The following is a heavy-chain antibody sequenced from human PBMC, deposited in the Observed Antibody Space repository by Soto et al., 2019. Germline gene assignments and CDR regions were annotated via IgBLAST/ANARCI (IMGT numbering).Heavy chain of an antibody. V-gene: IGHV3-73*01. CDR1: AVTFSGSA. D-gene: IGHD3-22*01. J-gene: IGHJ5*02. Sequence: GSLRDHCSVSAVTFSGSAMHWVRQASGKGRAWVGRIRSKTNSYASAYAASVKVRFTISREDTKDSAYLQMNSLKTEDTAVYYCTRDPRNYYDSIGSANLFDPWGQGTLVTVAS. CDR2: IRSKTNSYAS. CDR3: TRDPRNYYDSIGSANLFDP.